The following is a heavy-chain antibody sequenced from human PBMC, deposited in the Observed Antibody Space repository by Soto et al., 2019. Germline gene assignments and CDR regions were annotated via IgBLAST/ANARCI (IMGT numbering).Heavy chain of an antibody. Sequence: SETLSLTCVVSGGSISSSNWWTWVRQPPGKGLEWIGGIYHSGSTNYNPSLKSRVTISVDTSKNQFSLKLSSVTAADTAVYYCASGGYSGYGQRNWFDPWGQGTLVTVSS. V-gene: IGHV4-4*02. J-gene: IGHJ5*02. CDR2: IYHSGST. CDR3: ASGGYSGYGQRNWFDP. D-gene: IGHD5-12*01. CDR1: GGSISSSNW.